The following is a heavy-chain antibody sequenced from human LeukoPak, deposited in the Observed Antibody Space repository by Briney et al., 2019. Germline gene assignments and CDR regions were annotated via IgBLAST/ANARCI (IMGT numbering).Heavy chain of an antibody. D-gene: IGHD5-24*01. J-gene: IGHJ4*02. V-gene: IGHV3-30*04. CDR1: GFTFSAYG. CDR2: ISYDGSYQ. CDR3: ARERRRDGYNYKDY. Sequence: GGSLRLSCAVSGFTFSAYGMHWVRQAPGKGLEWVAVISYDGSYQAYAVSVKGRFTVSRDSSKNTLYLQLNSLRPEDTGLYYCARERRRDGYNYKDYWGQGTQVSVSS.